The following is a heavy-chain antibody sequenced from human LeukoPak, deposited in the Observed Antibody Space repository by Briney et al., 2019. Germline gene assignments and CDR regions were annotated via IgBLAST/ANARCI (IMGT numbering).Heavy chain of an antibody. CDR3: ARTYYYDSSGYPFDY. D-gene: IGHD3-22*01. J-gene: IGHJ4*02. Sequence: GRSLRLSCAASGFTFSSYWMHWVRQAPGKGLVWVSRINSDGSSTSYADSVKGRFTISRDNAKNTLYLQMNSLRAEDTAVYYCARTYYYDSSGYPFDYWGQGTLVTVSS. CDR2: INSDGSST. CDR1: GFTFSSYW. V-gene: IGHV3-74*01.